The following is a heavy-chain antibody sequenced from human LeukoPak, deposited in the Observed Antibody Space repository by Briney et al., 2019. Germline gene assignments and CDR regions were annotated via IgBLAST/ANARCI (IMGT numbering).Heavy chain of an antibody. CDR2: IYTSGST. V-gene: IGHV4-61*02. CDR1: GGSISSGSYY. Sequence: SETLSLTCTVSGGSISSGSYYWSWIRQPAGKGLEWIGRIYTSGSTNYNPSLKSRVTISVDTSKNQFSLKLSSVTAADTAVYYCARDQGRSWGQGTLVTVSS. CDR3: ARDQGRS. J-gene: IGHJ4*02.